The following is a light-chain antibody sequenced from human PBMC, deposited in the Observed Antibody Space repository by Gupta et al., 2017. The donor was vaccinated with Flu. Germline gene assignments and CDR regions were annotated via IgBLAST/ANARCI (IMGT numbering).Light chain of an antibody. J-gene: IGLJ3*02. CDR1: RLGDRY. CDR3: QTWEGTTV. Sequence: IDCSGDRLGDRYVCWYQPKAGHPPLLVVYQDNKRPSGVPDRFSGSNSGNKATLTISQTQPLDEADYYCQTWEGTTVFGGGTKLTVL. CDR2: QDN. V-gene: IGLV3-1*01.